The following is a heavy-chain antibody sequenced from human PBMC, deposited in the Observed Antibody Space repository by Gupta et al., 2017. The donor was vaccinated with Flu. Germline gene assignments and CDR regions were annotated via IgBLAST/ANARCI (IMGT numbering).Heavy chain of an antibody. CDR1: GFTFSNSG. D-gene: IGHD2-15*01. V-gene: IGHV3-33*01. CDR2: IWYDGSNK. CDR3: ARGGGNYYYAMDV. Sequence: QVQLVESGGGVVQPGRSLRLSCAASGFTFSNSGMHWVRQAPGKGLEWVAVIWYDGSNKYYGDSVKGRFTISRDNSKNTVYLQMNSLRAEDTAVYSCARGGGNYYYAMDVWGQGTTVTVSS. J-gene: IGHJ6*02.